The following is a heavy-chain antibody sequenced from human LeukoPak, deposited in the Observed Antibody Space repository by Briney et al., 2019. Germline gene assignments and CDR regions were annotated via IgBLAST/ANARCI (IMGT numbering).Heavy chain of an antibody. Sequence: SQTLSLTCALSGDSISSNSPTWNWIRQSPSRGLEWLGRTYYRSKWYTDYAISVKSRITINADTSKNQFSLQLNSVTPEDTAVYYCTREKDGVDVWGQGTTVTVSS. CDR3: TREKDGVDV. J-gene: IGHJ6*02. V-gene: IGHV6-1*01. CDR2: TYYRSKWYT. CDR1: GDSISSNSPT.